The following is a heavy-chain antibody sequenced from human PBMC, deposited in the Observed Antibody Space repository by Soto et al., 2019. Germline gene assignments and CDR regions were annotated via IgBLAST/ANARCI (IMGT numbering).Heavy chain of an antibody. CDR3: ARDQGYCTNGVCYSYFQH. V-gene: IGHV3-48*01. CDR1: GFTFSSYS. Sequence: PGGSLRLSCAASGFTFSSYSMNWVRQAPGKGLEWVSYISSSSSTIYYADSVKGRFTISRDNAKNSLYLQMNSLRAEDTAVYYCARDQGYCTNGVCYSYFQHWGQGTLVTVSS. J-gene: IGHJ1*01. D-gene: IGHD2-8*01. CDR2: ISSSSSTI.